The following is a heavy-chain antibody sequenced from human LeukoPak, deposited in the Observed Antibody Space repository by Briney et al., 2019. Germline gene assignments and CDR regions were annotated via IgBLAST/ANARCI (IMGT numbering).Heavy chain of an antibody. D-gene: IGHD3-3*01. J-gene: IGHJ3*02. CDR3: AKDLSERQYYDFWSGYPNDAFDI. CDR2: ISGSGGST. Sequence: GGSLRLSCAASGFTFSSYAMSWVRQAPGKGLEWVSAISGSGGSTYYADSVKGRFTISRDNSKNTLYLQMNSLRAEDTAVYYCAKDLSERQYYDFWSGYPNDAFDIWGQGTMVTVSS. CDR1: GFTFSSYA. V-gene: IGHV3-23*01.